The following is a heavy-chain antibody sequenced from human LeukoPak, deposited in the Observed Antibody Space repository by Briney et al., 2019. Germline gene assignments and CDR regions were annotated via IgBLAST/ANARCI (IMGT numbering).Heavy chain of an antibody. CDR3: ARGLIRYFDWLLTNWFDP. CDR1: GGSFSGYY. V-gene: IGHV4-34*01. D-gene: IGHD3-9*01. CDR2: INHSGST. Sequence: SETPSLTCAVYGGSFSGYYWSWIRQPPGKGLEWIGEINHSGSTNYNPSLKSRVTISVDTSKNQFSLKLSSVTAADTAVYYCARGLIRYFDWLLTNWFDPWGQGTLVTVSS. J-gene: IGHJ5*02.